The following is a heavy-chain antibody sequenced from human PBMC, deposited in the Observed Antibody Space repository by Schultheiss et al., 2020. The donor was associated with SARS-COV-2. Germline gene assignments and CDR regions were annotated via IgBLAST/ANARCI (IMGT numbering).Heavy chain of an antibody. J-gene: IGHJ4*02. CDR3: ARGDLTLVRQVVTSVRYDS. CDR1: GGSFSGYY. Sequence: SETLSLTCAVYGGSFSGYYWSWIRQPPGKGLEWIGRIYTSGSTYYNPSLKSRVTISVDTSKNQFSLKLNSVTAADTAVYYCARGDLTLVRQVVTSVRYDSWGQGALVTVSS. V-gene: IGHV4-4*08. CDR2: IYTSGST. D-gene: IGHD3-10*01.